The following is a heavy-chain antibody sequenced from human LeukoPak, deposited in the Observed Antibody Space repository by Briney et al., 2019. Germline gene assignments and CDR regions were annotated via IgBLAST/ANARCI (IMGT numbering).Heavy chain of an antibody. Sequence: SETLSLTCTVSGGSISSSSYYWGWIRQPPGKGLEWIGSIYYSGSTYYNPSLKSRVTISVDTSKNQFSLKLTSVTAADTAVYYCARARYANAWYAFDIWGHGTMVTVSS. CDR2: IYYSGST. D-gene: IGHD2-2*01. J-gene: IGHJ3*02. CDR1: GGSISSSSYY. CDR3: ARARYANAWYAFDI. V-gene: IGHV4-39*07.